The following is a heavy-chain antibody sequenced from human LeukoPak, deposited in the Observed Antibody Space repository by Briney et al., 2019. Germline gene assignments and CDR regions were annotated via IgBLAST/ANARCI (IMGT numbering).Heavy chain of an antibody. J-gene: IGHJ4*02. V-gene: IGHV4-59*01. Sequence: SETLSLTCTVSGGSISSYYWSWIRQPPGKGLEWIGYIYYSGSTNYNPSLKSRVTISVDTSKNQFSLKLSSVTAADTAVYYCASRAAAGNDYWGQGTLVTVSS. CDR3: ASRAAAGNDY. CDR1: GGSISSYY. D-gene: IGHD6-13*01. CDR2: IYYSGST.